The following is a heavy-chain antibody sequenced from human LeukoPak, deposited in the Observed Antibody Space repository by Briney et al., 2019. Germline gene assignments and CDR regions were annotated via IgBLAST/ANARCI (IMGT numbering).Heavy chain of an antibody. CDR3: AKVRGYYDSSGYYSNDAFDI. V-gene: IGHV3-23*01. J-gene: IGHJ3*02. CDR1: GFTFSSYA. D-gene: IGHD3-22*01. Sequence: PGGSLRLSYAASGFTFSSYAMSWVRQAPGKGLEWVSAISGSGGSTYYADSVEGRFTISRDNSKNTLYLQMNSLRAEDTAVYYCAKVRGYYDSSGYYSNDAFDIWGQGTMVTVSS. CDR2: ISGSGGST.